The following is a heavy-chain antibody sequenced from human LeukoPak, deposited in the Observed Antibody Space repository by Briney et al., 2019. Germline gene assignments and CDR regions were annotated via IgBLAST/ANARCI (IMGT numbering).Heavy chain of an antibody. CDR3: ARALNLLDPVTLDY. CDR1: GFTFTNYA. Sequence: GGSLRLSCTASGFTFTNYAMSRVRQAPGKGLEWVSAISGSASSTYYADSVKGRFTISRDNSKNTLYLQMNSLRAEDTAVYYCARALNLLDPVTLDYWGQGTLVTVSS. CDR2: ISGSASST. J-gene: IGHJ4*02. V-gene: IGHV3-23*01. D-gene: IGHD1-1*01.